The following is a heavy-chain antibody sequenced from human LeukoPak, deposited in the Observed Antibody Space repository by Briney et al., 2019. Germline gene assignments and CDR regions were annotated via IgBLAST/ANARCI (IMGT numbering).Heavy chain of an antibody. CDR2: IIPILGIA. D-gene: IGHD3-10*01. CDR1: GGTFSSYT. Sequence: ASVKVSCKASGGTFSSYTISWVRQAAGQGLEWMGRIIPILGIANYAQKFQGRVTITADKSTSTAYMELSSLRSEDTAVYYCAREEWEFDGMDVWGQGTTVTVSS. V-gene: IGHV1-69*04. CDR3: AREEWEFDGMDV. J-gene: IGHJ6*02.